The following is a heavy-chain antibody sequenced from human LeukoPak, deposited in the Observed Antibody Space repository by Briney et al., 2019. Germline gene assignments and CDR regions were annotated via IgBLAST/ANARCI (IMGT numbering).Heavy chain of an antibody. V-gene: IGHV3-23*01. J-gene: IGHJ4*02. CDR2: ISPSGDIT. CDR1: GFTFSNHG. CDR3: AKDDAWLRFGE. Sequence: GGTLRLSCAASGFTFSNHGMNWVRQAPGEGLEWVSGISPSGDITYYADSVKGRFAISRDNSKNTLYLEVISLTAEDTAVYYCAKDDAWLRFGEWSQGTLVTVSS. D-gene: IGHD3-10*01.